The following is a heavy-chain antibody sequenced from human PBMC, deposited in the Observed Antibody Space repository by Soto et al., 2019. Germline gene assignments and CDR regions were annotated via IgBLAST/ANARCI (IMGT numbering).Heavy chain of an antibody. CDR3: ARGTIVERPYFYVDV. V-gene: IGHV1-18*01. CDR1: GYPFVSYG. J-gene: IGHJ6*03. Sequence: ASVKVSCKASGYPFVSYGISWVRQAAGQGPEWMAWVSGHNGNTYYAQKFQGRVTVTTDRSTNTVYMELRSLRSDDTAVYYCARGTIVERPYFYVDVWGKGTTVTVSS. D-gene: IGHD2-15*01. CDR2: VSGHNGNT.